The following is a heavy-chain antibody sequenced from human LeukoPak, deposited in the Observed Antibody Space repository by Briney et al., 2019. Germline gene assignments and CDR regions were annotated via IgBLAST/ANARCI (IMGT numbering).Heavy chain of an antibody. Sequence: ATVKISCKVSGYTFTDYYMHWVQQAPGKGLEWMGLVDPEDGETIYAEKFQGRVTITADTSTDTAYMELSSLRSEDTAVYYCATIEYSRSSRAFDIWGQGTMVTVSS. J-gene: IGHJ3*02. V-gene: IGHV1-69-2*01. D-gene: IGHD6-6*01. CDR2: VDPEDGET. CDR1: GYTFTDYY. CDR3: ATIEYSRSSRAFDI.